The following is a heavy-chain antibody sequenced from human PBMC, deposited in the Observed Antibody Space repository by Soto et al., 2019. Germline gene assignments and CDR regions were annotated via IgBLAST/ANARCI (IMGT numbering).Heavy chain of an antibody. CDR1: GFTFSSYW. V-gene: IGHV3-74*01. J-gene: IGHJ6*03. D-gene: IGHD3-10*01. Sequence: EVQLVESGGGLVQPGGSLRLSCAASGFTFSSYWMHWVRQAPGKGLVWVSRINSDGSSTSYADSVKGRFTISRDNAKDTVYLQMNSLRAEDTAVYYCTSGGFGKYYYIDVWGKGTTVTVSS. CDR3: TSGGFGKYYYIDV. CDR2: INSDGSST.